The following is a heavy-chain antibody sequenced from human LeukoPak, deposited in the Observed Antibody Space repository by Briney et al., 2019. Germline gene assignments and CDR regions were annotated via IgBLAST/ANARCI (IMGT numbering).Heavy chain of an antibody. CDR2: VFTSGST. CDR1: GGSIGSDNYY. J-gene: IGHJ4*02. Sequence: SETLSLTCTVSGGSIGSDNYYWRWIRQPAGKGLEWIGRVFTSGSTNYNPSLKSRVSISVDTSKNHFSLNLNSVTAADTAVYYCARNRDGYNSFDYWGQGTLVTVSS. V-gene: IGHV4-61*02. CDR3: ARNRDGYNSFDY. D-gene: IGHD5-24*01.